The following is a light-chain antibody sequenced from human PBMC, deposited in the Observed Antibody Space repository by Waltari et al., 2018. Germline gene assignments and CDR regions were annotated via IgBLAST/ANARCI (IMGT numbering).Light chain of an antibody. CDR3: QQYGTAPTT. CDR1: QYVSGRY. CDR2: GAS. J-gene: IGKJ1*01. V-gene: IGKV3-20*01. Sequence: EIVLTQSPDTLSLSPGEGATLSCRASQYVSGRYLSWYQQKPGQSPRLLIYGASSRAAGSPDRISGSGSGTDFTLTITRLEPEDFAVYYCQQYGTAPTTFGQGTKVEIK.